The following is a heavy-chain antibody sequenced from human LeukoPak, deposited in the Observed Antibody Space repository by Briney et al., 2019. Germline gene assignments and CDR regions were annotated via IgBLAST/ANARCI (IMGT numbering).Heavy chain of an antibody. CDR3: LRGELTPGVGY. D-gene: IGHD1-1*01. V-gene: IGHV3-74*01. J-gene: IGHJ4*02. CDR2: INTDGSRT. CDR1: GFTFSSYS. Sequence: GGSLRLSCAASGFTFSSYSMNWVRQIPGKGLVWISDINTDGSRTRYANSVRGRFTISRDNAKNTVYLQMNSLRADDTGIFYCLRGELTPGVGYWGQGTLVTVSS.